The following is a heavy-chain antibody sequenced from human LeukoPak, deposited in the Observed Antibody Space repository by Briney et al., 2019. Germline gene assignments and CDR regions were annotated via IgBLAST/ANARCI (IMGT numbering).Heavy chain of an antibody. D-gene: IGHD3-16*01. V-gene: IGHV4-59*01. CDR1: GGSISSYY. J-gene: IGHJ3*02. CDR2: IYYSGST. Sequence: PSETLSLTCTISGGSISSYYWSWIRQPPGKGLEWIGYIYYSGSTNYNPSLKSRVTISVDTSKNQFSLKLSSVTAADTAVYYCARDHSPTGGDAFDIWGQGTMVTVSS. CDR3: ARDHSPTGGDAFDI.